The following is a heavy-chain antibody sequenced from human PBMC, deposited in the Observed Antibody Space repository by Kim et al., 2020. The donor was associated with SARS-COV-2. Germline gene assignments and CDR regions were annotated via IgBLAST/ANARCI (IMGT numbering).Heavy chain of an antibody. CDR3: ARAIAVAGTDMEFDP. D-gene: IGHD6-19*01. Sequence: ASVKVSCKASGDTFSSYGISWVRQAPGQGLEWLGWISAYNGNTNYAQKLQGIVTMTTDTSTSTAYMELRSLRSDDTAVYYCARAIAVAGTDMEFDPWGQG. V-gene: IGHV1-18*01. CDR2: ISAYNGNT. J-gene: IGHJ5*02. CDR1: GDTFSSYG.